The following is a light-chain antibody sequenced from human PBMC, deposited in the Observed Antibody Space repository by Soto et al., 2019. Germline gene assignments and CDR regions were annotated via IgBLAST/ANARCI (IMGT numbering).Light chain of an antibody. V-gene: IGKV1-39*01. CDR1: QSIGTY. CDR3: QQSYSTPPWT. CDR2: AAS. Sequence: DIQMTHSPSSLSASVGDRVTITCRASQSIGTYLNWYLQKPGKAPKLLIYAASNLQSGVPSRFSGSGSGTDFTLTISSLQPEDFATYFCQQSYSTPPWTFGQGTKVDIK. J-gene: IGKJ1*01.